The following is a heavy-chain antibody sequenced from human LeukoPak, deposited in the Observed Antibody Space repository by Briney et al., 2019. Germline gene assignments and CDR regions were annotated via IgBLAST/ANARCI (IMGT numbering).Heavy chain of an antibody. CDR3: ARHEEYSSSPPAY. CDR1: GGSISSYY. J-gene: IGHJ4*02. V-gene: IGHV4-59*08. CDR2: IYYSGST. Sequence: PSETLSLTCTVSGGSISSYYWSWIRQPPGKGLEWIGYIYYSGSTNYNPSLKSRVTISVDTSKNQFSLKLSSVTAADTAVYYCARHEEYSSSPPAYWGQGTLVTVSS. D-gene: IGHD6-6*01.